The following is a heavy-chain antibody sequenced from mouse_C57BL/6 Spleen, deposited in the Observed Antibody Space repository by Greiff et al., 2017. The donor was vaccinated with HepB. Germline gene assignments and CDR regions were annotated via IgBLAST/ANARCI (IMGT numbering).Heavy chain of an antibody. J-gene: IGHJ4*01. CDR1: GYTFTSYW. V-gene: IGHV1-64*01. CDR2: IHPNSGST. D-gene: IGHD2-12*01. CDR3: ARVTGWGAMDY. Sequence: QVHVKQPGAELVKPGASVKLSCKASGYTFTSYWMHWVKQRPGQGLEWIGMIHPNSGSTNYNEKFKSKATLTVDKSSSTAYMQLSSLTSEDSAVYYCARVTGWGAMDYWGQGTSVTVSS.